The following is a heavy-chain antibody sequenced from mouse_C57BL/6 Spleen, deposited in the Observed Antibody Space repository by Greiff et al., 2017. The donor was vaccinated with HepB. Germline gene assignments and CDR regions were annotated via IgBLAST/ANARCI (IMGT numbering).Heavy chain of an antibody. D-gene: IGHD1-1*01. V-gene: IGHV1-66*01. CDR2: IYPGSGNT. J-gene: IGHJ1*03. CDR3: ARYSLITTVVATGGYFDV. CDR1: GYRFTSYY. Sequence: QVQLQQSGPELVKPGASVKISCKASGYRFTSYYIHWVKQRPGQGLEWIGWIYPGSGNTKYNEKFKGKATLTADTSSSTAYLQLSSLTSEDSAVYYCARYSLITTVVATGGYFDVWGTGTTVTVSS.